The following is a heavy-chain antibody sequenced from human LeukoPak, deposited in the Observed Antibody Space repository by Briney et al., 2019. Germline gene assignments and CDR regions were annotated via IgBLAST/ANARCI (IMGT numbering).Heavy chain of an antibody. D-gene: IGHD6-6*01. CDR2: ISYDGSNK. V-gene: IGHV3-30*03. CDR1: GFTFSSYS. Sequence: GGSLRLSCAASGFTFSSYSMNWVRQAPGKGLEWVAVISYDGSNKYYADSVKGRFTISRDNSKNTLYLQMNSLRAEDTAVYYCARDTARLAALDYWGQGTLVTVSS. CDR3: ARDTARLAALDY. J-gene: IGHJ4*02.